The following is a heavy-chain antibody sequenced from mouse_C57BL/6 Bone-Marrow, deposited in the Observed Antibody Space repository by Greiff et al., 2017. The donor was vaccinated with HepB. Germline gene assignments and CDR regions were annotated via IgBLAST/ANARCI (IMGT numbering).Heavy chain of an antibody. CDR1: GFTFSSYA. CDR2: ISSGGDYI. CDR3: TREDTTSLRYYAMDY. V-gene: IGHV5-9-1*02. J-gene: IGHJ4*01. Sequence: DVHLVESGEGLVKPGGSLKLSCAASGFTFSSYAMSWVRQTPEKRLEWVAYISSGGDYIYYADTVKGRFTISRDNARNTLYLQMSSLKSEDTAMYYCTREDTTSLRYYAMDYWGQGTSVTVSS. D-gene: IGHD1-1*01.